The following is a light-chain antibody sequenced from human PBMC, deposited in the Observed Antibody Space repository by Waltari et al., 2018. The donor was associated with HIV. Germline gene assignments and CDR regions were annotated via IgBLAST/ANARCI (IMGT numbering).Light chain of an antibody. J-gene: IGLJ3*02. CDR1: KSNVGSFNF. Sequence: QSALTQPASVSGSPGQSITISCTGTKSNVGSFNFVSWYQQHPGKAPRLMIYEVTKRPSGISNRFSGSKSGNTASLTISGLQAEDEAYYYCSSYAGSNIWVFGGGTKLTVL. V-gene: IGLV2-23*02. CDR3: SSYAGSNIWV. CDR2: EVT.